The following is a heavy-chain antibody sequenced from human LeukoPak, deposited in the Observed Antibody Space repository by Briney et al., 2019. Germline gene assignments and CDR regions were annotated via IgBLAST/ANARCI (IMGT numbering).Heavy chain of an antibody. Sequence: ASVKVSCKASGYTFTGYYMHWVRQAPGQGLEWMGRINPNSGGTNYAQKFQGRVTMTRDTSISTAYMELSRLRSDDTAMYYCARGSSSSWSHFDYWGQGTLVTVSS. CDR1: GYTFTGYY. V-gene: IGHV1-2*06. CDR3: ARGSSSSWSHFDY. J-gene: IGHJ4*02. CDR2: INPNSGGT. D-gene: IGHD6-13*01.